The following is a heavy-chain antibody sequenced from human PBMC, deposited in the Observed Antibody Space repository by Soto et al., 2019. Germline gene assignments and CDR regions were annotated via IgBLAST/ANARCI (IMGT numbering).Heavy chain of an antibody. CDR3: ARDLWGYCGTDCYPLDV. V-gene: IGHV4-59*01. CDR1: GGTISSYY. D-gene: IGHD2-21*02. J-gene: IGHJ6*02. Sequence: SETLSLTCTVSGGTISSYYWSWIRQPPGKGLEWIGYMYNTGSTVYNPSFKSRVTISVDTSKNQFSLKLNSVTAADTAVYYCARDLWGYCGTDCYPLDVWGQGTTVTVSS. CDR2: MYNTGST.